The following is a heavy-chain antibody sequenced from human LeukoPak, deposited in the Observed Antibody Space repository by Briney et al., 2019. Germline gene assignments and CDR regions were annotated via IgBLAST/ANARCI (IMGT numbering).Heavy chain of an antibody. V-gene: IGHV1-46*01. CDR1: GYTFTSYY. CDR3: AKAEYSSPRGAFDI. D-gene: IGHD6-13*01. J-gene: IGHJ3*02. CDR2: ITTSGGST. Sequence: ASVKLSCKASGYTFTSYYMHWVRQAPGQGLEWMGIITTSGGSTSYAQKLQGRVTMTRDMSTSTGYMELSRLRPEDTAVYYCAKAEYSSPRGAFDIWGQGTMVTVSS.